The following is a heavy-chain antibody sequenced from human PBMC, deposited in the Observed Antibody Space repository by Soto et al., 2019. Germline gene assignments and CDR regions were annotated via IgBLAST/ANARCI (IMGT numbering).Heavy chain of an antibody. J-gene: IGHJ4*02. D-gene: IGHD2-21*01. V-gene: IGHV3-7*01. CDR1: GFTFSSYW. CDR2: IKQDGSEK. Sequence: EVQLVESGGGLVQPGGSLRLSCAASGFTFSSYWMSWVRQAPGKGLEWVANIKQDGSEKYYVDSVKGRFTISRDNAKNSLYLQMNSLGAEDTAVYYCARAVNRTLGAYCGGDCYPFDYWGQGTLVTVSS. CDR3: ARAVNRTLGAYCGGDCYPFDY.